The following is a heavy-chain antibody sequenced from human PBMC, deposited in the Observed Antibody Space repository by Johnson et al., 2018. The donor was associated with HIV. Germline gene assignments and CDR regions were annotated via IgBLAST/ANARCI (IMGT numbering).Heavy chain of an antibody. J-gene: IGHJ3*01. Sequence: QVQLVESGGGLVKPGGSLRLSCAASGFTFSDYYMSWIRQAPGKGLEWVSVISGSGGTTYCADSVKGRFTISRDNSENTLYLQMNSLRVEDTAVYHCAKVAVATAAGGVALDVWGPGTMVTVSS. CDR1: GFTFSDYY. V-gene: IGHV3-11*04. D-gene: IGHD6-13*01. CDR2: ISGSGGTT. CDR3: AKVAVATAAGGVALDV.